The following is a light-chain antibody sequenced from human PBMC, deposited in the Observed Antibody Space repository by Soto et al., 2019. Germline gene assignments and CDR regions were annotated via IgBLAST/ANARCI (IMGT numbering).Light chain of an antibody. Sequence: EIVLTQSPATLSSFPGDRVTLSCRARQYINTRLAWYQHRPGQAPRLLIYQTSLRAAGITARFSASGSGTDFTLTISDVQPEYFALYYCHQRQSWPRTFGQGTKVDIK. CDR1: QYINTR. J-gene: IGKJ1*01. CDR2: QTS. CDR3: HQRQSWPRT. V-gene: IGKV3-11*01.